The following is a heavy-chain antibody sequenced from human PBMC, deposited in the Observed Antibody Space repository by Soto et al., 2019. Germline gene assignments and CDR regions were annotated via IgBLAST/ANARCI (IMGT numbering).Heavy chain of an antibody. Sequence: WGSIRLSCAASGFTFSDYYMSWIRQAPGKGLEWVSYISSSGSTIYYADSVKGRFTISRDNAKNSLYLQMNSLRAEDTAVYYCASPSMVRGAILDYFDYWGQGTLVTVSS. J-gene: IGHJ4*02. CDR3: ASPSMVRGAILDYFDY. V-gene: IGHV3-11*01. D-gene: IGHD3-10*01. CDR1: GFTFSDYY. CDR2: ISSSGSTI.